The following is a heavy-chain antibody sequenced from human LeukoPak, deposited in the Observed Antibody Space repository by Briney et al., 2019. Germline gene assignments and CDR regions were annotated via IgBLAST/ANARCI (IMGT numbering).Heavy chain of an antibody. Sequence: SETLSLTCAVYGGSFSGYYWSWIRQPPGKGLEWIGEINHSGSTNYNPSLKSRVTISVDTSKNQFSLKLSSVTAADTAVYYCATSSLGYCSGGSCANWSDPWGQGTLVTVSS. D-gene: IGHD2-15*01. V-gene: IGHV4-34*01. CDR3: ATSSLGYCSGGSCANWSDP. CDR2: INHSGST. J-gene: IGHJ5*02. CDR1: GGSFSGYY.